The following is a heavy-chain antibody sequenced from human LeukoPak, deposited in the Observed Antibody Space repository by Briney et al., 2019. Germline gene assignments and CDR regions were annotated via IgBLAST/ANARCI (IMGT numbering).Heavy chain of an antibody. CDR1: GYTFTSYG. CDR2: ISAYNGNT. Sequence: ASVKVSCKASGYTFTSYGISWVRQAPGQGLEWMGWISAYNGNTNYARKLQGRVTMTTDTSTSTAYMELRSLRSDDTAVYYCARHCSGGSCYSDYYYYYGMDVWGQGTTVTVSS. CDR3: ARHCSGGSCYSDYYYYYGMDV. J-gene: IGHJ6*02. V-gene: IGHV1-18*01. D-gene: IGHD2-15*01.